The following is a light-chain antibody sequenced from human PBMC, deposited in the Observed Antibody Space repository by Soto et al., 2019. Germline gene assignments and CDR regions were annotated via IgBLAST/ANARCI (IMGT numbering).Light chain of an antibody. Sequence: QSALTQPRSVSGSPGQSVTISCTGTSSDVGGYNYVSWYQQHPGKAPKLMIYDVSKRPSGVPDRFSGSKSGNTASLTISGLQAEDEADYYCCSYARRYYVFGTGTKLTVL. CDR2: DVS. CDR1: SSDVGGYNY. V-gene: IGLV2-11*01. CDR3: CSYARRYYV. J-gene: IGLJ1*01.